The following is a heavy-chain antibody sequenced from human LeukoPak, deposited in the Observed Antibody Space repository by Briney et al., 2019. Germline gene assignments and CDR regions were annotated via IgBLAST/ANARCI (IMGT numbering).Heavy chain of an antibody. J-gene: IGHJ4*02. D-gene: IGHD5-12*01. V-gene: IGHV3-21*01. CDR3: ASGGYSDYYFDY. CDR2: ISSSSGDL. Sequence: GGSLRLSCAASGFTFSTYSMNWVRQAPGKGLEWVSSISSSSGDLYYADSVKGRFTISRDNAKDSLYLHMNSLRAEDTAVYYCASGGYSDYYFDYWGQGALVTVSS. CDR1: GFTFSTYS.